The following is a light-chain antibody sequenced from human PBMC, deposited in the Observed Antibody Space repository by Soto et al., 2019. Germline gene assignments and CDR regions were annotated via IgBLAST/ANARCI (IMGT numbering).Light chain of an antibody. CDR3: HHYDWWPLT. CDR1: QSASSN. CDR2: AAS. Sequence: EIMMTQSPATLSVSPGERATLSCRASQSASSNLAWYQQKPGQAPWLLIYAASTRATGIPARFSGSRSGTEFAHPMSCRQSEVFAGDYGHHYDWWPLTFGGRTKVEIK. J-gene: IGKJ4*02. V-gene: IGKV3-15*01.